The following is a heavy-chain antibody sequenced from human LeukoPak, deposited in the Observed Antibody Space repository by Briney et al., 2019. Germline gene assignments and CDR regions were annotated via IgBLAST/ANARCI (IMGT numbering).Heavy chain of an antibody. J-gene: IGHJ4*02. Sequence: GESLRISCKGSGYSFTSYWISWVRQMPGKGLEWMGRIDPSDSYTNYSPSFQGHVTISADKSISTAYLRWSSLKASDTAMYYCARRNYDILTGYYNFDYWGQGTLVTVSS. CDR3: ARRNYDILTGYYNFDY. CDR1: GYSFTSYW. CDR2: IDPSDSYT. V-gene: IGHV5-10-1*01. D-gene: IGHD3-9*01.